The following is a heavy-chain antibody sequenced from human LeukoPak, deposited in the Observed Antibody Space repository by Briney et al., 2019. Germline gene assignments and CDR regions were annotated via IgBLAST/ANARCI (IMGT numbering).Heavy chain of an antibody. CDR1: GFTFSSYW. Sequence: GGSLRLSCAASGFTFSSYWMSWVRQAPGKGLEWVANIKQDGSEKYYVDSVKGRFTISRDNAKNSLYLQMNSLRAEDTAVYNCARVPIAVAGMANWFDPWGQGTLVTVSS. CDR3: ARVPIAVAGMANWFDP. CDR2: IKQDGSEK. D-gene: IGHD6-19*01. V-gene: IGHV3-7*01. J-gene: IGHJ5*02.